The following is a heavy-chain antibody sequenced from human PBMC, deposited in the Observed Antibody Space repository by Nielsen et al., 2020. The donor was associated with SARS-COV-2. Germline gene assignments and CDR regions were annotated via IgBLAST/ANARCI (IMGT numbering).Heavy chain of an antibody. V-gene: IGHV3-48*02. J-gene: IGHJ6*03. Sequence: WIRQPPGKGLEWVSYISSSSSTIYYADSVKGRFTISRDNAKNSLYLQMNSLRDEDTAVYYCARTPYCSSTSCYLWADYYYYYYMDVWGKGTTVTVSS. D-gene: IGHD2-2*01. CDR2: ISSSSSTI. CDR3: ARTPYCSSTSCYLWADYYYYYYMDV.